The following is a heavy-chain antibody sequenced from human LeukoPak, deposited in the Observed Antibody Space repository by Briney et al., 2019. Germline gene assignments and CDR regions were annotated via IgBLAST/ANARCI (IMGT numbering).Heavy chain of an antibody. CDR1: GFTFDDYA. V-gene: IGHV3-43D*03. CDR2: ISWDGGST. CDR3: AKDSYSGSFYYMDV. D-gene: IGHD1-26*01. Sequence: GGSLRLSCAASGFTFDDYAMHWVRQAPGKGLEWVSLISWDGGSTYYADSVKGRFTISRDNSKNPLYLQMNSLRAEDTALYYCAKDSYSGSFYYMDVWGKGTTVTVSS. J-gene: IGHJ6*03.